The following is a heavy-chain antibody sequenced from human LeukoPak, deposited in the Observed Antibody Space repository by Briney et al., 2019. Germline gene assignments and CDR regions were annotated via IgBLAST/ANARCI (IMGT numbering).Heavy chain of an antibody. Sequence: PSETLSLTCAVYGGSFSGYYWSWIRQPPGKGLEWIGEINHSGSTNYNPSLKSRVTISVDTSKNQFSLKLSSVTAADTAVYYGAGPPPGAAVRRSHYYYYYMDVWGKGTTVTVSS. CDR2: INHSGST. V-gene: IGHV4-34*01. J-gene: IGHJ6*03. D-gene: IGHD6-13*01. CDR3: AGPPPGAAVRRSHYYYYYMDV. CDR1: GGSFSGYY.